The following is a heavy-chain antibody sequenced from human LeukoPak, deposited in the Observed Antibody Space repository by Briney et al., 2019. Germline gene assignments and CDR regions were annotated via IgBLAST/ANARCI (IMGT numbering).Heavy chain of an antibody. CDR3: ARARGYSYGFGGY. V-gene: IGHV3-30-3*01. CDR2: ISYDGSNK. Sequence: PGGSLRLSCAASGFTFSSYAMHWVRQAPGKGLEWVAVISYDGSNKYYADSVKGRFTISRDNSKNTLYLQMNSLRAEDTAVCYCARARGYSYGFGGYWGQGTLVTVSS. CDR1: GFTFSSYA. J-gene: IGHJ4*02. D-gene: IGHD5-18*01.